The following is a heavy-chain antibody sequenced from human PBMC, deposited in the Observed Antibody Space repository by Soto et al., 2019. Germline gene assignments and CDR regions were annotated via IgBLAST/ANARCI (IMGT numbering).Heavy chain of an antibody. CDR1: GYSISSGYY. J-gene: IGHJ5*02. CDR2: IYHSGNT. CDR3: SIGNGIRQNWFDP. D-gene: IGHD1-20*01. Sequence: SETLSLTCAVSGYSISSGYYWGWIRQPPGKGLEWIGSIYHSGNTYYNPSLKSRVTISVDTSKNQFSLKLSSVTAADTAVYYCSIGNGIRQNWFDPWGQGTLVTVSS. V-gene: IGHV4-38-2*01.